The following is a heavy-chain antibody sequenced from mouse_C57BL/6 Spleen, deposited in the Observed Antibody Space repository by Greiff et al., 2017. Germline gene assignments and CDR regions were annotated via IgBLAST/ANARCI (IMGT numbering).Heavy chain of an antibody. D-gene: IGHD1-1*01. Sequence: EVQLQQSGPGLVKPSQSLSLTCSVTGYSITSGYYWNWIRQFPGNKLEWMGYISYDGSNNYNPSLKNRISITRDTSKNQFFLKLNSVTTEDTATYYCARDRIYYYGSSPYYAMDYWGQGTSVTVSS. CDR3: ARDRIYYYGSSPYYAMDY. J-gene: IGHJ4*01. CDR2: ISYDGSN. CDR1: GYSITSGYY. V-gene: IGHV3-6*01.